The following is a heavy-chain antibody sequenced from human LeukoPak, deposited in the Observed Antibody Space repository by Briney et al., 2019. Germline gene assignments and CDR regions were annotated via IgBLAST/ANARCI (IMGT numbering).Heavy chain of an antibody. V-gene: IGHV3-64D*09. CDR2: ISSNGDST. CDR1: GFTFSSYA. D-gene: IGHD6-13*01. CDR3: VREVAAAGADNKDYFDY. Sequence: GGSLRLSCSASGFTFSSYAMNWVRLAPGKGLEYVSAISSNGDSTYYADSVKGRFTISRDNSKNTLYLQMSFLRAEDTAVYFCVREVAAAGADNKDYFDYWGQGTLVTVSS. J-gene: IGHJ4*02.